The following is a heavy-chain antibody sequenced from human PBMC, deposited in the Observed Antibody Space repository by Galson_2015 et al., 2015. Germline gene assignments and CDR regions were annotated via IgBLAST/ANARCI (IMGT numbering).Heavy chain of an antibody. Sequence: SVKVSCKASGYTFTSYAMHWMRQAPGQRLEWMGWINAGNGNTKYSQKFQGRVTITRDTSASTAYMELSSLRSEDTAVYYCARGEGGTTHFDYWGQGTLVTVSS. CDR3: ARGEGGTTHFDY. J-gene: IGHJ4*02. CDR1: GYTFTSYA. CDR2: INAGNGNT. V-gene: IGHV1-3*01. D-gene: IGHD1-1*01.